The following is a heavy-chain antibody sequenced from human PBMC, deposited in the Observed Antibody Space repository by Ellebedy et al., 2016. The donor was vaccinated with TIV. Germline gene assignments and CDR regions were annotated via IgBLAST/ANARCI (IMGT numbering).Heavy chain of an antibody. J-gene: IGHJ4*02. D-gene: IGHD3-22*01. CDR3: AKDGWSYDSSGYLYYFDY. Sequence: GESLKISCAASGFTFSGYAMSWVRQAPGKGLEWVSAISGSGGSTYYADSVKGRFTISRDNSKNTLYLQMNSLRAEDTAVYYCAKDGWSYDSSGYLYYFDYWGQGTLVTVSS. CDR2: ISGSGGST. V-gene: IGHV3-23*01. CDR1: GFTFSGYA.